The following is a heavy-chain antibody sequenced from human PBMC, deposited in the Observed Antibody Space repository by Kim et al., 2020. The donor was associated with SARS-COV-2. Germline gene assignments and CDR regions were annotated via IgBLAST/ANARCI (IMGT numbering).Heavy chain of an antibody. CDR1: GFTFSSYA. D-gene: IGHD3-22*01. CDR3: ARDKGWADYYDSSGYHDY. Sequence: GGSLRLSCAASGFTFSSYAMHWVRQAPGKGLEWVAVISYDGSNKYYADSVKGRFTISRDNSENTLYLQMNSLRAEDTAVYYCARDKGWADYYDSSGYHDYWGQGTLVTVSS. V-gene: IGHV3-30*04. CDR2: ISYDGSNK. J-gene: IGHJ4*02.